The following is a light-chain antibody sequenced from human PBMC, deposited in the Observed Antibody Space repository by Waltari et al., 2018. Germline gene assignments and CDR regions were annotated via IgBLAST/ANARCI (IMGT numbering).Light chain of an antibody. CDR1: QDISNY. J-gene: IGKJ2*01. CDR2: DAS. CDR3: QQYEDFPYT. V-gene: IGKV1-33*01. Sequence: DIQMTQSPSSLSASVGDRVTITCQASQDISNYLNWYQQKPGKAPKLLIYDASNFETGVPSRFSGSGYGTDFTFTISSLQPEDIATYYCQQYEDFPYTFGQGTKLEIK.